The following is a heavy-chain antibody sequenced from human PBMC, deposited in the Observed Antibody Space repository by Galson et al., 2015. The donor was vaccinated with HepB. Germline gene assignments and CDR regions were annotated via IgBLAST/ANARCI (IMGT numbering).Heavy chain of an antibody. CDR1: GFTFSNYG. Sequence: SLRLSCAASGFTFSNYGMHWVRQAPGKGLEWVADISYDGSNKYYADSVKGRFTISRDNSKNTLYLQMNSLRAGDTALYYCAKDPYLYSALAGTMAGFDYWGQGTLVTVSS. CDR2: ISYDGSNK. CDR3: AKDPYLYSALAGTMAGFDY. V-gene: IGHV3-30*18. D-gene: IGHD6-19*01. J-gene: IGHJ4*02.